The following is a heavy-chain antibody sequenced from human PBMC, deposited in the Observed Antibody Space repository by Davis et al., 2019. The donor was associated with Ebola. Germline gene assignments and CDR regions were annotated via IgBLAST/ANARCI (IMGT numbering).Heavy chain of an antibody. V-gene: IGHV1-18*04. CDR3: ARVYCTSTSCHGWFDP. D-gene: IGHD2-2*01. Sequence: ASVKVSCKASGYTFTIYGISWVRQAPGQGLEWMGWISAYNGNTDYAQKLQGRVTMTTDTSTSTAYMELRSLRSDDTALYYCARVYCTSTSCHGWFDPWGQGTLVTVSS. J-gene: IGHJ5*02. CDR1: GYTFTIYG. CDR2: ISAYNGNT.